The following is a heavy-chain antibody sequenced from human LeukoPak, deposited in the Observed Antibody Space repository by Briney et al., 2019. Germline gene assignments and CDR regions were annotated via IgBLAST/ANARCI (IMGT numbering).Heavy chain of an antibody. CDR1: GYSISSGYY. CDR3: ARDLAYCGGDCYS. CDR2: IYHSGST. J-gene: IGHJ5*02. V-gene: IGHV4-38-2*02. D-gene: IGHD2-21*01. Sequence: SETLSLTCTVSGYSISSGYYWGRIRQPPGKGLEWIGSIYHSGSTYYNPSLKSRVTISVDTSKNQFPLKLSSVTAADTAVYYCARDLAYCGGDCYSWGQGTLVTVSS.